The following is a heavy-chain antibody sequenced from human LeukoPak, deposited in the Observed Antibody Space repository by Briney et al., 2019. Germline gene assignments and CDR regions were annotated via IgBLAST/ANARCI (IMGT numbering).Heavy chain of an antibody. J-gene: IGHJ3*02. CDR2: IYSGGST. V-gene: IGHV3-53*01. CDR1: GFTVSSNY. CDR3: ARGAFYAELRSGAFDI. Sequence: GGSLRLSCAASGFTVSSNYMNWVRQAPGKGLEWVSVIYSGGSTYYADSVKGRFTISRDNSKNTLYLQMNSLRAEDTAVYYCARGAFYAELRSGAFDIWGQGTMVTVSS. D-gene: IGHD3-3*01.